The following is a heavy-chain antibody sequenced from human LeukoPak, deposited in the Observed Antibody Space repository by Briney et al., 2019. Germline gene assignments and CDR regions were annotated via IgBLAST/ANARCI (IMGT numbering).Heavy chain of an antibody. CDR1: GYSISSGYY. V-gene: IGHV4-38-2*01. D-gene: IGHD5-12*01. CDR3: ARGRLVATIPFDY. CDR2: IYHSGST. Sequence: PSETLSLTCAVSGYSISSGYYWGWIRPPPGKGLEWIGSIYHSGSTYYNPSLKSRVTISVDTSKNQFSLKLRSVTAADTAVYYCARGRLVATIPFDYWGQGTLVTVSS. J-gene: IGHJ4*02.